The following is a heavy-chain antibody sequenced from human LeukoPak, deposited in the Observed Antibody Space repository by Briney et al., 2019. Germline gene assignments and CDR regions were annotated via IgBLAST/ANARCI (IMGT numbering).Heavy chain of an antibody. CDR3: ARDPSGDVVIITGDAFDV. J-gene: IGHJ3*01. V-gene: IGHV1-18*01. Sequence: ASVKVSCKASGYTFISYGISWVRQVPGQGLEWMGWISGNNGKTNYAQKVQGRVTMTTDTSTSTAYMELRSLRSDGTAVYYCARDPSGDVVIITGDAFDVWGQGTMVTVSS. CDR1: GYTFISYG. D-gene: IGHD3-22*01. CDR2: ISGNNGKT.